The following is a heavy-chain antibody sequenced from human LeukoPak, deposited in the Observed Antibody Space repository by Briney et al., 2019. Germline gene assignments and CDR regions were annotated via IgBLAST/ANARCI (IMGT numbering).Heavy chain of an antibody. V-gene: IGHV3-53*01. CDR2: IYSGGST. J-gene: IGHJ4*02. CDR3: TRETGYSSGWYLDY. Sequence: PGGSLRLSCAASGFTVSSNYMSWVRQAPGKGLEWVSVIYSGGSTYYADSVKGRFTISRDNSKNTLYLQMNSLRAEDTAVYYCTRETGYSSGWYLDYWGQGTLVTVSS. CDR1: GFTVSSNY. D-gene: IGHD6-19*01.